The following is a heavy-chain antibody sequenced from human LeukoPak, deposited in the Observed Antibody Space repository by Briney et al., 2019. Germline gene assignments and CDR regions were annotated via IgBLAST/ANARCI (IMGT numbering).Heavy chain of an antibody. CDR1: GFTFSSYG. CDR2: ISGSSGST. CDR3: AKGKTSYDSSRYDNWFDP. D-gene: IGHD3-22*01. J-gene: IGHJ5*02. Sequence: PGGSLRLSCAASGFTFSSYGMHWVRQAPGKGLEWVSGISGSSGSTYYADSVKGRFTISRDNSKNTLYLQMNSLRAEDTAVYYCAKGKTSYDSSRYDNWFDPWGQGTQVTVSS. V-gene: IGHV3-23*01.